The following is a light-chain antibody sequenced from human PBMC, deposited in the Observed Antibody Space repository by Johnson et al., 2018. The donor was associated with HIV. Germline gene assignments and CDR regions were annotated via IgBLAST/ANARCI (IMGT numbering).Light chain of an antibody. J-gene: IGLJ1*01. CDR2: DNN. V-gene: IGLV1-51*01. CDR3: GTWDSSLSAEV. CDR1: SSNIENDY. Sequence: QSVLTQPPSVSAAPGEKVNISCSGSSSNIENDYVSWYQQLPGTAPKLLIYDNNKRPSGIPDRFSGSKSGTSATLGITGLQTGDEADYYCGTWDSSLSAEVFGTGTKVTVL.